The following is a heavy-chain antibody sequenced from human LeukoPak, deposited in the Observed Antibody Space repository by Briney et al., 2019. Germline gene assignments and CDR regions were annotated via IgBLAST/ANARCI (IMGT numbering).Heavy chain of an antibody. CDR2: ISPDGTTT. V-gene: IGHV3-74*01. CDR3: TRDMWGTSDY. D-gene: IGHD1-14*01. CDR1: GFAFSGYW. Sequence: PGGSLRLSCAASGFAFSGYWMHWVRQAPGKGPVWVSRISPDGTTTNYADSVKGRSTVSRDNAKNTLYLQISSLRAAEDTAVYYCTRDMWGTSDYWGQGTLVTVSS. J-gene: IGHJ4*02.